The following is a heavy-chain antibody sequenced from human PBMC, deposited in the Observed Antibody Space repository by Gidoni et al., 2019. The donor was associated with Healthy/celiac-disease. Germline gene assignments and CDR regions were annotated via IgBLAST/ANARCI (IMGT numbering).Heavy chain of an antibody. J-gene: IGHJ6*02. D-gene: IGHD2-15*01. CDR1: GYTFTSYA. CDR3: ARDPGIRIGGSCYPCYYGMDV. CDR2: INTNTGNP. Sequence: QVQLVQSGSELKKPGASVKVSCKASGYTFTSYAINWVRQAPGQGLEWMGWINTNTGNPTYAQGFTGRFVFSLDTSVSTAYLQISSLKAEDTAVYYCARDPGIRIGGSCYPCYYGMDVWGQGTTVTVSS. V-gene: IGHV7-4-1*02.